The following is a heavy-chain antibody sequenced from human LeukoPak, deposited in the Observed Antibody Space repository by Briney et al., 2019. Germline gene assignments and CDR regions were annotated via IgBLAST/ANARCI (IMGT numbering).Heavy chain of an antibody. CDR2: FDPQDGET. Sequence: ASVKVSCKVSGYTLTGLSMHWVRQAPGKGLEWMGGFDPQDGETIYAQKFQGRVTMTEDTSTDTAYMELSSLRSEDTAVYYCATLTAAGTLYWGQGTLVTXSS. CDR1: GYTLTGLS. D-gene: IGHD6-13*01. J-gene: IGHJ4*02. CDR3: ATLTAAGTLY. V-gene: IGHV1-24*01.